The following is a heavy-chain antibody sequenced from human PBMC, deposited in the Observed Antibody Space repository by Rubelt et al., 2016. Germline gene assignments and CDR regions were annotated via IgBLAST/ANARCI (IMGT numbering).Heavy chain of an antibody. V-gene: IGHV1-46*01. J-gene: IGHJ6*02. CDR3: ARADTMVRGVIISPYYNYGMDV. D-gene: IGHD3-10*01. Sequence: GKKPGASVKVSCKASGYTFTSYYMHWVRQAPGQGLEWMGIINPSGGSTSYAQKFQGRVTMTRDTSTSTVYMELSSLRSEATAVYYCARADTMVRGVIISPYYNYGMDVWGQGTTVTVSS. CDR1: GYTFTSYY. CDR2: INPSGGST.